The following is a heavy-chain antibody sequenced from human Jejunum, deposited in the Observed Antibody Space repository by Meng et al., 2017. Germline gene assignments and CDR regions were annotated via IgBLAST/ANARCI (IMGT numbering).Heavy chain of an antibody. CDR1: GGSISDYY. J-gene: IGHJ4*02. Sequence: QVKLQQWGAGLLKPSETLSITCAVYGGSISDYYWTWIRQPPGKGLEWIGEINDSGRTNYNPSLKSRVTISVDTSKSQFYLRVSSVTAADTAVYYCARGNEYSNYGADFWGQGTLVTVSS. CDR3: ARGNEYSNYGADF. V-gene: IGHV4-34*01. CDR2: INDSGRT. D-gene: IGHD4-11*01.